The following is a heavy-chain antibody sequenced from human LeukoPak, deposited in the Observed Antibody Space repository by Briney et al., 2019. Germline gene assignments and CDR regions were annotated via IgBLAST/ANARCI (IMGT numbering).Heavy chain of an antibody. J-gene: IGHJ4*02. CDR2: IKQDGGEK. CDR3: AKALGHHHFDY. V-gene: IGHV3-7*03. Sequence: GGSLTLSCAASGFTFSGYWMSWLRQAPGKGLEWVANIKQDGGEKYYVDSVKGRFTISRDNAKNSLYLQMNSLRAEDTALYYCAKALGHHHFDYWGQGTLVTVSS. D-gene: IGHD1-14*01. CDR1: GFTFSGYW.